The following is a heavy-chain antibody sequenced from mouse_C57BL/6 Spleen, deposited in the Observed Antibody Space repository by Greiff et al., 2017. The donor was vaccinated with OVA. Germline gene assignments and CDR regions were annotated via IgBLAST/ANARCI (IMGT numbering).Heavy chain of an antibody. J-gene: IGHJ3*01. CDR1: GFTFGSYA. CDR3: TRDENPLIYYDYAFAY. D-gene: IGHD2-4*01. Sequence: EVHLVESGEGLVKPGGSLKLSCAASGFTFGSYAMSWVRQTPEKRLEWVAYISSGGDYIYYADTVKGRFTISRDNARNTLYLQMSSLKSEDTAMYYCTRDENPLIYYDYAFAYWGQGTLVTVSA. V-gene: IGHV5-9-1*02. CDR2: ISSGGDYI.